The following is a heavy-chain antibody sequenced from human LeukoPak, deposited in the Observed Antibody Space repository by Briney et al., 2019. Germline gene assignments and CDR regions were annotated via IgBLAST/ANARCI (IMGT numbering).Heavy chain of an antibody. CDR3: ARIKRDIVVVVAVEYYFDY. Sequence: PGGSLRLSCAASGFTFSSYWMSWVRQAPGKGLEWVANIKQDGSEKYYVDSVKGRFTISRDNAKNSLYLQMNSLRAEDTAVYYCARIKRDIVVVVAVEYYFDYWGQGTLVTVSS. CDR2: IKQDGSEK. V-gene: IGHV3-7*01. J-gene: IGHJ4*02. CDR1: GFTFSSYW. D-gene: IGHD2-15*01.